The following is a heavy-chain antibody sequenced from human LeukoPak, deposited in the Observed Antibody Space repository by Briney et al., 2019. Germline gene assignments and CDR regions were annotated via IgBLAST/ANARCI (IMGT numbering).Heavy chain of an antibody. CDR2: IYSSGST. CDR3: ARGIIAARSYYFDY. CDR1: GGSISSHY. D-gene: IGHD6-6*01. Sequence: SETLSLTCTVPGGSISSHYWSWIWQPPGKGLEWVGYIYSSGSTNYNPSLKSRVNISVDTSKNQFSLTLSSMTAADTAVYYCARGIIAARSYYFDYGGQGTLVTVSS. J-gene: IGHJ4*02. V-gene: IGHV4-59*11.